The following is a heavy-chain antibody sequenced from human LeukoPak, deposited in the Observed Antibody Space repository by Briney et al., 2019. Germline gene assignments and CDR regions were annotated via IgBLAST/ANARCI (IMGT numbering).Heavy chain of an antibody. V-gene: IGHV1-24*01. CDR3: ASRGSDFWSGFDH. CDR1: GSSLNDLP. J-gene: IGHJ4*02. Sequence: ASVKVSCKLSGSSLNDLPIQWVRQAGTKGLEWMAGFDPENAEIVYAQKFQGRVTMTEDTSTDTAYLELTSLTSDDTALYYFASRGSDFWSGFDHWGQGTQVTVSS. D-gene: IGHD3-3*01. CDR2: FDPENAEI.